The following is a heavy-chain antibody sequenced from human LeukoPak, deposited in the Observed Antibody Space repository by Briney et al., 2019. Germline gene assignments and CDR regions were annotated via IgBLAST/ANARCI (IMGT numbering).Heavy chain of an antibody. CDR1: GFSFSRYS. J-gene: IGHJ4*02. CDR3: ARENDLGGYYFDY. Sequence: GGSLRLSCEALGFSFSRYSMNWVRQAQGKGLEWVSYISSSSSTIYYADSVKGRFTISRDNAKNSLYLQMNSLRAEDTAVYYCARENDLGGYYFDYWGQGTLVTVSS. V-gene: IGHV3-48*01. CDR2: ISSSSSTI. D-gene: IGHD3-16*01.